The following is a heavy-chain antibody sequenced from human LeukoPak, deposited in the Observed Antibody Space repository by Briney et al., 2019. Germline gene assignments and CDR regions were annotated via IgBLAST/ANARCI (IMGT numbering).Heavy chain of an antibody. J-gene: IGHJ4*02. V-gene: IGHV4-31*03. CDR1: GGSISSGGYY. CDR3: ARYATIAYYFDY. CDR2: IYYSGST. Sequence: SETLSLTCTVSGGSISSGGYYWSWIRQHPGKGLEWIGYIYYSGSTYYNPSLKSRVTMSVDTSKNQFSLKLSSVTAADTAVYYCARYATIAYYFDYWGQGTLVTVSS. D-gene: IGHD2-8*01.